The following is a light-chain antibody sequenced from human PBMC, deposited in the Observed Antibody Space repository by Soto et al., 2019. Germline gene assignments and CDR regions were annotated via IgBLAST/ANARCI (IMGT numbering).Light chain of an antibody. J-gene: IGLJ1*01. CDR2: SNT. V-gene: IGLV1-40*01. CDR3: AAWDDNVYV. CDR1: SSNIGAGYD. Sequence: QSVLTQPPSVSGAPGQTVTISCTGGSSNIGAGYDVHWYQQVPGTAPKLVLYSNTARPSGVPDRFSGSRSGSSASLAITGLQAEDEADYYCAAWDDNVYVFGTGTKVTVL.